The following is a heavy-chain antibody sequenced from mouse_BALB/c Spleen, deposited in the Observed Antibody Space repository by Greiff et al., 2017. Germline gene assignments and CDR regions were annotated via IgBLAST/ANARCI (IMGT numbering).Heavy chain of an antibody. V-gene: IGHV1-12*01. CDR3: ARRHYGYLYYFDY. J-gene: IGHJ2*01. CDR1: GYTFTSYN. D-gene: IGHD1-2*01. Sequence: LQQPGAELVKPGASVKMSCKASGYTFTSYNMHWVKQTPGQGLEWIGAIYPGNGDTSYNQKFKGKATLTADKSSSTAYMQLSSLTSEDSAVYYCARRHYGYLYYFDYWGQGTTLTVSS. CDR2: IYPGNGDT.